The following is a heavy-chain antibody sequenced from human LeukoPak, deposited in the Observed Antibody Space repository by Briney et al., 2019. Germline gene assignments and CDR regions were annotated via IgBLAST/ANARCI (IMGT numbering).Heavy chain of an antibody. CDR2: ISYDGSNK. CDR3: ARDRSLVVAKQSYLDY. Sequence: PGGSLRLSCAASGFTFSSYAMHWVRQAPGKGLEWVAVISYDGSNKYYADSVKGRFTISRDNSKNTLYLQMNSLRAEDTAVYYCARDRSLVVAKQSYLDYWGQGTLVTVSS. J-gene: IGHJ4*02. CDR1: GFTFSSYA. V-gene: IGHV3-30*04. D-gene: IGHD5-12*01.